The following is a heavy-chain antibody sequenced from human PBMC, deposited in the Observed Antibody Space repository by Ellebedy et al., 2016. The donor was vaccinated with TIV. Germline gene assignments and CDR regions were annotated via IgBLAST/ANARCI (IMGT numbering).Heavy chain of an antibody. Sequence: GESLKISCKGSGYSFTSYWIGWVRQMPGKGLEWMGLIYPGDSDTRYSPSFQGQVTISADKSISTAYLQWSSLKASGTAMYYCARLGGPYGSYLDFWGQGTLVTVSS. CDR1: GYSFTSYW. CDR2: IYPGDSDT. CDR3: ARLGGPYGSYLDF. V-gene: IGHV5-51*01. J-gene: IGHJ4*02. D-gene: IGHD1-26*01.